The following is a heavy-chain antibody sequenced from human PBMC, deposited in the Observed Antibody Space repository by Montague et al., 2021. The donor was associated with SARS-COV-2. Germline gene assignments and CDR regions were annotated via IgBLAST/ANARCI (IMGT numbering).Heavy chain of an antibody. V-gene: IGHV3-21*01. CDR1: GFTFSSYS. J-gene: IGHJ6*02. CDR2: ISSSSSYI. D-gene: IGHD3-9*01. CDR3: ARGDFDWLLSFHYGMDV. Sequence: SLRLSCAASGFTFSSYSMNWVRQAPGKGLEWVSSISSSSSYIYYXDSXKGRFTISRDNAKNSLYLQMNSLGAEDTAVYYCARGDFDWLLSFHYGMDVWGQGTTVTVSS.